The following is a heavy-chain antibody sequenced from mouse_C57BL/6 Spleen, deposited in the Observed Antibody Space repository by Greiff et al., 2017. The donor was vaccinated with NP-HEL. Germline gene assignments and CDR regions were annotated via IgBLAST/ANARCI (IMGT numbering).Heavy chain of an antibody. CDR1: GYTFTSYW. D-gene: IGHD3-2*02. J-gene: IGHJ2*01. CDR3: AREETAQAPYYFDY. Sequence: QVQLKESGAELVKPGASVKMSCKASGYTFTSYWITWVKQRPGQGLEWIGDIYPGSGSTNYNEKFKSKATLTVDTSSSTAYMQLSSLTSEDSAVYYCAREETAQAPYYFDYWGQGTTLTVSS. V-gene: IGHV1-55*01. CDR2: IYPGSGST.